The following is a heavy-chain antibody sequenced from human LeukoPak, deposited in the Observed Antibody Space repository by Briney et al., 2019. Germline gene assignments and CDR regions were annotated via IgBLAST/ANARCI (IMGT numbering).Heavy chain of an antibody. CDR1: GFTFSRHS. CDR2: ISGSGGST. J-gene: IGHJ5*02. D-gene: IGHD3-10*01. CDR3: AKDLFTMVREPFDP. Sequence: PGGSLRLSCAASGFTFSRHSINWVRQAPGKGLEWVSAISGSGGSTYYADSVKGRFTISRDNSKNTLYLQMNSLRAEDTAVYYCAKDLFTMVREPFDPWGQGTLVTVSS. V-gene: IGHV3-23*01.